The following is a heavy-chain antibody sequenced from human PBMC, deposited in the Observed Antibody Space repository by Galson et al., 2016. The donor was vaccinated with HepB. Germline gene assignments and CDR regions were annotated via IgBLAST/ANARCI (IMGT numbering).Heavy chain of an antibody. D-gene: IGHD2-2*01. V-gene: IGHV4-34*12. J-gene: IGHJ6*02. CDR1: GGTSSGYF. CDR2: IIHSGTT. Sequence: SETLSLTCAVYGGTSSGYFWSWVRRPPGKGLEWIGEIIHSGTTNYNPSLKSRVTISVDTSKNQFSLRLSSVTAADTAVYYCARARYQLLDGRQSHYYYGMDVWGQGTRVTVPS. CDR3: ARARYQLLDGRQSHYYYGMDV.